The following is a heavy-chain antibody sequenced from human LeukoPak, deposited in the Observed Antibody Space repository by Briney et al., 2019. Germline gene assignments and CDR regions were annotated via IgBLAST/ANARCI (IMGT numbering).Heavy chain of an antibody. V-gene: IGHV3-21*04. CDR2: ISSSSLYI. Sequence: GGSLRLSCAASGFTFSSYSMNWVRQAPGKGLEWVSSISSSSLYIYYADSVKGRFTISRDNAKNSLYLQMNSLRAEDTALYYCARAPTQRFWGYYFDYWGQGTLVTVSS. J-gene: IGHJ4*02. CDR1: GFTFSSYS. CDR3: ARAPTQRFWGYYFDY. D-gene: IGHD3-16*01.